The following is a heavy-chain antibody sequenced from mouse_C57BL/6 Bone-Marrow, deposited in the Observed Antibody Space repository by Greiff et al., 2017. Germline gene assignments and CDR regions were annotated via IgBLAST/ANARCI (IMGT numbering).Heavy chain of an antibody. V-gene: IGHV5-12*01. D-gene: IGHD2-1*01. CDR2: ISNGGGST. CDR3: ARHRYYGNYGYFDY. J-gene: IGHJ2*01. Sequence: DVMLVESGGGLVQPGGSLKLSCAASGFTFSDYYMYWVRQTPEKRLEWVAYISNGGGSTYYPDTVQGRFTISRDNAKNTLYLQMSRLKSEDTAMYYCARHRYYGNYGYFDYWGQGTTLTVSS. CDR1: GFTFSDYY.